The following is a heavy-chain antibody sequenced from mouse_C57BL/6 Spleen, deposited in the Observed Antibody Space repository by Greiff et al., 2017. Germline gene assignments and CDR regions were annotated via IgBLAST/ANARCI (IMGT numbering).Heavy chain of an antibody. CDR2: ISSGSSTI. V-gene: IGHV5-17*01. CDR1: GFTFSDSG. D-gene: IGHD1-1*01. Sequence: EVKLMESGGGLVKPGGSLKLSCAASGFTFSDSGMHWVRQAPEKGLEWVAYISSGSSTIYYADTVKGRFTIARDNAKNTLFLQMTSLRSEDTAMYYCARGGSSYRYFDVWGTGTTVTVSS. J-gene: IGHJ1*03. CDR3: ARGGSSYRYFDV.